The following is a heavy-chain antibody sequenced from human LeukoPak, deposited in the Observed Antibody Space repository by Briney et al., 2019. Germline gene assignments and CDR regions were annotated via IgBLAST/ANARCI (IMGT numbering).Heavy chain of an antibody. CDR1: GYTFTGYY. V-gene: IGHV1-2*02. J-gene: IGHJ4*02. CDR3: ARLGRFFGEVIPFDY. CDR2: INPDSGAT. Sequence: ASVKVSCKASGYTFTGYYIHWLRQARGQGLEWMGWINPDSGATNYPQKFQGRVTITRDTSISTAYMELSSLRSDDTAVYFCARLGRFFGEVIPFDYWGQGTLVTVSS. D-gene: IGHD3-3*01.